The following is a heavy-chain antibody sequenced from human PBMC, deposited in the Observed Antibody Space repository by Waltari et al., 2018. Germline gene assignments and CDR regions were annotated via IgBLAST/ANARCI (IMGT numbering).Heavy chain of an antibody. V-gene: IGHV3-30*02. CDR1: GFTFNTYG. CDR3: MKEGNYGIWSSEAGDY. CDR2: IRSDGSDK. Sequence: QVQLVESGGGVVQPGESLTLSCEGSGFTFNTYGMHWVRQAPGKGLEWVSFIRSDGSDKYYGDSVKGRFTISRDNSKNTVYLQMNSLRVEDTAVYYCMKEGNYGIWSSEAGDYWGQGTLVTVSS. J-gene: IGHJ4*02. D-gene: IGHD2-8*01.